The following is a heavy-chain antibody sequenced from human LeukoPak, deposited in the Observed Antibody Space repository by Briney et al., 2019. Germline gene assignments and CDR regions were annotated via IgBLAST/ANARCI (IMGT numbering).Heavy chain of an antibody. CDR3: AKGRWGLTINNFDI. CDR1: GFTITTYA. J-gene: IGHJ3*02. D-gene: IGHD3-9*01. V-gene: IGHV3-23*01. Sequence: GGSLTLSCAASGFTITTYAMGWVRQAPGKGLEWVSVISDRGDSTHYADSVKGRFTISRDSSKNTLYLQINSLRGEDTAVYYCAKGRWGLTINNFDIWGQGTMVTVSS. CDR2: ISDRGDST.